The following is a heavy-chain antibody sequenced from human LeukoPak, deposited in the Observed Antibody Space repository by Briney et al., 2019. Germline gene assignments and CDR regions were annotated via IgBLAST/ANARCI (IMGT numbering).Heavy chain of an antibody. CDR1: GGSISSYY. CDR2: IYTSGST. Sequence: PSETLSLTCTVSGGSISSYYWSWIRQPAGKGLEWIGRIYTSGSTNYNPSLKSRVTMSVDTSKNQFSLKLSSVTAADTAVYYCARGGIDIVVETNWFDPWGQGTLVTVSS. D-gene: IGHD2-2*01. CDR3: ARGGIDIVVETNWFDP. J-gene: IGHJ5*02. V-gene: IGHV4-4*07.